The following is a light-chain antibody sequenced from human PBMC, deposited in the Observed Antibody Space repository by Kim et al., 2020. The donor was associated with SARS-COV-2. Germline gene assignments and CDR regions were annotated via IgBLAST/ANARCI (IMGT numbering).Light chain of an antibody. Sequence: QSVLTQPPSASGTPGQRVTISCSGSSSNIGSNYVYWYQQLPGTAPTLLIYRNNQRPSGGPDRCSGSKSGTSASLAISGLRSEDEADYYCAAWDDSLSSWVFGGGTQLTVL. CDR2: RNN. CDR1: SSNIGSNY. CDR3: AAWDDSLSSWV. V-gene: IGLV1-47*01. J-gene: IGLJ3*02.